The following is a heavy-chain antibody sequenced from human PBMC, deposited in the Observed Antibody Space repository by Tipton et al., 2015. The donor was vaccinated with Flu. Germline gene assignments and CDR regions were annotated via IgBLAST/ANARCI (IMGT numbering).Heavy chain of an antibody. CDR1: GGSISSYY. V-gene: IGHV4-4*07. CDR3: ARDTGLIYYDSSGYYPGSDAFDI. Sequence: TLSLTCTASGGSISSYYWSWIRQPAGKGLEWIGRIYTSGSTNYNPSLKSRVTMSVDTSKNQFSLKLSSVTAADTAVYYCARDTGLIYYDSSGYYPGSDAFDIWGQGTMVTVSS. D-gene: IGHD3-22*01. J-gene: IGHJ3*02. CDR2: IYTSGST.